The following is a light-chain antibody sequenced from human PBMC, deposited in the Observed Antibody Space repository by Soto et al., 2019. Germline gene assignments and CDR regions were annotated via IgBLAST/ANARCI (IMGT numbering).Light chain of an antibody. J-gene: IGKJ1*01. Sequence: DIHLTQSPSTLSASVGDRVTITCRASQSISSCLAWYQQKPGKAPNLLIYKTSILASGVPSRFSGSGSGTEFTLTISSLQPDAFATYYCQHYNDSSWTFGQGTKVEIK. CDR2: KTS. CDR1: QSISSC. CDR3: QHYNDSSWT. V-gene: IGKV1-5*03.